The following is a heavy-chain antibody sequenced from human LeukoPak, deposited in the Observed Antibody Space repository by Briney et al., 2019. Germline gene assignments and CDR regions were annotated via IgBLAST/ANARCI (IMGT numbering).Heavy chain of an antibody. V-gene: IGHV3-21*04. J-gene: IGHJ4*02. CDR3: ARYCTFLTCSGTRFNS. D-gene: IGHD1-1*01. CDR1: GFTFSSDS. Sequence: GGSLRLSCAASGFTFSSDSMNWVRQAPGKGLEWVSFISSSSSYIYYADSVKGRFTISRDNAKNSAYLQMHSLTADDTAFYYCARYCTFLTCSGTRFNSWGPGTLVTVSS. CDR2: ISSSSSYI.